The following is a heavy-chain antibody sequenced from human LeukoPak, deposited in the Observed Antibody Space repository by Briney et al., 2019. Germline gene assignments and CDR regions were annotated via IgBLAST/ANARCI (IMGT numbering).Heavy chain of an antibody. J-gene: IGHJ4*02. CDR2: IYDSAST. D-gene: IGHD3-10*01. CDR3: ARVLWFGKYYFDY. V-gene: IGHV4-38-2*02. CDR1: GYSISSGYY. Sequence: SETLSLTCTVSGYSISSGYYWGWIRQPPGKGLEWNGSIYDSASTYYNPSLKSRVTISVDTSKNQFSLKLSSVTAADTAVYYCARVLWFGKYYFDYWGQGTLVTVSS.